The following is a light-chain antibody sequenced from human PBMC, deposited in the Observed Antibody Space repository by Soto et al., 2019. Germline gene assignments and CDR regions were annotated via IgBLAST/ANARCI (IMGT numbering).Light chain of an antibody. CDR3: QQLNSYPQT. V-gene: IGKV1-9*01. CDR2: AAS. Sequence: DIQLTQSPSFLSASVGDRVTITCRASQGISSYLAWYQQKPGKAPKLLIYAASTLQSGVPSRFSGSGSGTEFTLTISSLQPEDFANYYCQQLNSYPQTFGQGTKLEIK. J-gene: IGKJ2*01. CDR1: QGISSY.